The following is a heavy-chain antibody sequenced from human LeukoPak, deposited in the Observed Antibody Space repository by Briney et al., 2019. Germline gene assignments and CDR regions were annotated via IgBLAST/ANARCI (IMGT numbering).Heavy chain of an antibody. CDR3: VRDQGGAVSY. V-gene: IGHV3-30*02. CDR2: IRYDGSNK. Sequence: GGSLRLSCAASGFTFISYGMHWVRQAPGKGLEWVTFIRYDGSNKYYADSVKGRFIISRDNSKNTLYLQMNSLRAEDTAVYYCVRDQGGAVSYWGQGTLVTVSS. CDR1: GFTFISYG. J-gene: IGHJ4*02. D-gene: IGHD3-16*01.